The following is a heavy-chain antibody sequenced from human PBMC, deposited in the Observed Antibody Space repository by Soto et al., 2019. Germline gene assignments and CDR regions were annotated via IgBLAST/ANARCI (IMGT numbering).Heavy chain of an antibody. D-gene: IGHD3-22*01. Sequence: EVQLVESGGGLVKPGGSLRLSCAASGFTFSLYSMIWVRQAPGKGLEWVASITSSSSYIYYEDSPKGRFTISRDNAKNSLFLQLDSLRAEDTAVYFCVRARSTDSRPDYWGQGTLVTVSS. CDR1: GFTFSLYS. CDR2: ITSSSSYI. CDR3: VRARSTDSRPDY. J-gene: IGHJ4*02. V-gene: IGHV3-21*01.